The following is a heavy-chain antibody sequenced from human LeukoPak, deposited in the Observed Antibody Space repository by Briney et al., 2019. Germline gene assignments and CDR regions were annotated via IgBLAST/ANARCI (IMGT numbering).Heavy chain of an antibody. D-gene: IGHD4-23*01. CDR3: TTDVTVVTYYYYYMDV. CDR2: SRNKARSFTT. Sequence: GGSLRLSCAVSGFTLSDHYIDWVRQAPGKGLEWVGRSRNKARSFTTDYAASVKGRFFISRDDSKNTLYLQMNSLKTEDTAVYYCTTDVTVVTYYYYYMDVWGKGTTVTVSS. V-gene: IGHV3-72*01. J-gene: IGHJ6*03. CDR1: GFTLSDHY.